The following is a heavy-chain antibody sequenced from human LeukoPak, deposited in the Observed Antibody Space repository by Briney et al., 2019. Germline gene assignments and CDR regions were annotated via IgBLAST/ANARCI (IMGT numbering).Heavy chain of an antibody. Sequence: EAPVKVSCKASGYTFTSYGISWVRQAPGQGLEWMGWINTKNGNTNYAQRFQGRVTLTTDTSTTTAYLELRSLISDDTAIYYCARIVSTHNFFDLWGQGTLVTVSS. J-gene: IGHJ5*02. CDR1: GYTFTSYG. D-gene: IGHD5/OR15-5a*01. CDR3: ARIVSTHNFFDL. V-gene: IGHV1-18*01. CDR2: INTKNGNT.